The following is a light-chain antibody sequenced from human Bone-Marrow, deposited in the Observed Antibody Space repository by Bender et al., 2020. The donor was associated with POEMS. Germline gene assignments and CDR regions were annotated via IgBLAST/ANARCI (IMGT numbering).Light chain of an antibody. CDR3: SSYAGSNNLGV. V-gene: IGLV2-8*01. J-gene: IGLJ3*02. CDR2: EVN. Sequence: QSALTQPPSASGSPGQSVTISCTGISSDIGGYVYVSWYQQHPGKAPKLMIYEVNKRPSGVPDRFSGSQSGNTASLTVSGLQAEDEADYYCSSYAGSNNLGVFGGGTKLTVL. CDR1: SSDIGGYVY.